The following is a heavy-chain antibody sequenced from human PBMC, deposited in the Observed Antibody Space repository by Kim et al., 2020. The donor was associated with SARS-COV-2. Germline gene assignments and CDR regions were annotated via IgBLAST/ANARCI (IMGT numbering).Heavy chain of an antibody. D-gene: IGHD3-10*01. Sequence: GGSLRLSCAASGFTFSSYAMHWVRQAPGKGLEWVAVISYDGSNKYYADSVKGRFTISRDNSKNTLYLQMNSLRAEDTAVYYCARDGYYGSGDYWGQGTLV. CDR2: ISYDGSNK. CDR3: ARDGYYGSGDY. J-gene: IGHJ4*02. CDR1: GFTFSSYA. V-gene: IGHV3-30*04.